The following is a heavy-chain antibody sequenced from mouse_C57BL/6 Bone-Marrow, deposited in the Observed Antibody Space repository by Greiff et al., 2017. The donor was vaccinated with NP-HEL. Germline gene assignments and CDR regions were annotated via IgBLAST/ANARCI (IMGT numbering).Heavy chain of an antibody. CDR3: ARRRNFFS. J-gene: IGHJ3*01. Sequence: EVMLVESGGGLVKPGGSLKLSCAASGFTFSDYGMHWVRQAPEKGLEWVAYISRGSGTIYYADTVKGRFTISRDNAKNTLFLQMTSLRSEDTAMYYCARRRNFFSWGRGTLVTVSA. CDR2: ISRGSGTI. V-gene: IGHV5-17*01. CDR1: GFTFSDYG.